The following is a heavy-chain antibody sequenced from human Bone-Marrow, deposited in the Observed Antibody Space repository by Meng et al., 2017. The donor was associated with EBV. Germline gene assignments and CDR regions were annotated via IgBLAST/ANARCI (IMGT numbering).Heavy chain of an antibody. CDR3: ARRDYYDDTGYFDY. CDR2: IHHVGST. D-gene: IGHD3-16*01. V-gene: IGHV4-4*02. J-gene: IGHJ4*02. CDR1: GGFISSSTW. Sequence: QVQLRDSVPGLGKRSGTLSLTCAVSGGFISSSTWWSWFRQSPGEGLEWIGEIHHVGSTNYNPSLKSRVTISIDKSKKQFSLKLSSVTAADTAVYYCARRDYYDDTGYFDYWGQGTLVTVSS.